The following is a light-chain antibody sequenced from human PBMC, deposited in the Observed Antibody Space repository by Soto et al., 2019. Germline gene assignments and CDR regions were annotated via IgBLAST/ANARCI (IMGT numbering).Light chain of an antibody. V-gene: IGLV2-8*01. CDR2: EVS. Sequence: QSALTQPPSASGSFGQSVTISCTGTSSDVGGYNYVSWHQQHPGKAHKLMIYEVSERPSGVPDRFSGSKSGNTASLTVSGLQADDEADYYCSSYSGTNYHYVFGTGTKLTVL. CDR3: SSYSGTNYHYV. J-gene: IGLJ1*01. CDR1: SSDVGGYNY.